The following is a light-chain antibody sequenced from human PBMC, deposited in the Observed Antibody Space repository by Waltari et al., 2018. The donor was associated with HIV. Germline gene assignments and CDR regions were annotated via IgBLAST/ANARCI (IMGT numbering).Light chain of an antibody. CDR3: QSYFASNDVI. J-gene: IGLJ2*01. Sequence: NFMLTQPHSVSESPGKTVTISCTRSSGRIASHSVQWYQQRPGGAPTTVIYENTQRPSGVPDRFSGSIDSSSNSASLTISGLKTDDEADYYCQSYFASNDVIFGGGTTLTVL. CDR2: ENT. CDR1: SGRIASHS. V-gene: IGLV6-57*04.